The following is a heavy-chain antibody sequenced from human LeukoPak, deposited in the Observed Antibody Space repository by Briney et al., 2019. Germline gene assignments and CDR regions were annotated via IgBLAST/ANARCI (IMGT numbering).Heavy chain of an antibody. CDR3: ARLMRYYGSGSYFDY. D-gene: IGHD3-10*01. Sequence: SETLSLTCTVSGYYISSGYYWGWIRQPPGKGLEWIGSIYYSGSTYYNPSLKSRVTISVDTSKNQFSLKLSSVTAADTAVYYCARLMRYYGSGSYFDYWGQGTLVTVSS. CDR2: IYYSGST. J-gene: IGHJ4*02. V-gene: IGHV4-38-2*02. CDR1: GYYISSGYY.